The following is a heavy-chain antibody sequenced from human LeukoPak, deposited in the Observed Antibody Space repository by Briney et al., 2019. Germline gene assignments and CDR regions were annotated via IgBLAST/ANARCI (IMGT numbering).Heavy chain of an antibody. CDR1: GYTFTNFG. D-gene: IGHD6-13*01. V-gene: IGHV1-18*01. Sequence: ASVKVSCKASGYTFTNFGISWVRQAPGQGLEWMGWINAHDGKRNYALKHEDRVIMTTDTSTSTVYMELSSLRSEDTAVYYCARDWGSWYMNYWGQGTLVTVSS. J-gene: IGHJ4*02. CDR3: ARDWGSWYMNY. CDR2: INAHDGKR.